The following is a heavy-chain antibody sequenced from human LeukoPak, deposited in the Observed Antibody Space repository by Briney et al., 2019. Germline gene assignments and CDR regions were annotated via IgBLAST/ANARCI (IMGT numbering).Heavy chain of an antibody. CDR2: ISSSGITI. Sequence: PGRSLRPSSAAARFTFSSYEMNCVRQAPGEWLESVSYISSSGITIYYADSVKGRFTISRDNAKNSLYLQMNSLRAEDTAIYYCASPLGYCSGGSCYLVYWGQGTLVTVSS. J-gene: IGHJ4*02. D-gene: IGHD2-15*01. V-gene: IGHV3-48*03. CDR3: ASPLGYCSGGSCYLVY. CDR1: RFTFSSYE.